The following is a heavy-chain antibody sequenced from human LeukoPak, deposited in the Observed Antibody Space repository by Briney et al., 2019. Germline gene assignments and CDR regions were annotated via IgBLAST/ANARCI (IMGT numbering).Heavy chain of an antibody. J-gene: IGHJ6*03. CDR3: ARGWGIAARKYYYNYMDV. D-gene: IGHD6-6*01. Sequence: SETLSLTCAVYGGSFSGYYWSWIRQPPGKGLEGIGEINHSGSTNYNPSLKSRVTISVDTSKNQFSLKLSSATAPDTAVYYCARGWGIAARKYYYNYMDVWGKGTTVTVSS. V-gene: IGHV4-34*01. CDR2: INHSGST. CDR1: GGSFSGYY.